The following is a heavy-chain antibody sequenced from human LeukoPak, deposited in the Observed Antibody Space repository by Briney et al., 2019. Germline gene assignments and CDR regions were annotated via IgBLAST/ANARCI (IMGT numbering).Heavy chain of an antibody. D-gene: IGHD3-3*01. Sequence: GGSLRLSCAASGFTFSSYAMSWVRQAPGKGLEWVSAISGSGGSTYYADSVKGRFTISRGNSKNTLYLQMNSLRAEDTAVYYCARDLHYDFWSGYLSYYFDYWGQGTLVTVSS. CDR1: GFTFSSYA. CDR2: ISGSGGST. V-gene: IGHV3-23*01. CDR3: ARDLHYDFWSGYLSYYFDY. J-gene: IGHJ4*02.